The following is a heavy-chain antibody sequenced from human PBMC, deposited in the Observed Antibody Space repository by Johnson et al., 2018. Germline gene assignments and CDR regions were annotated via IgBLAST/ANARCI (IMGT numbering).Heavy chain of an antibody. CDR1: GFTFSSYA. CDR2: ISSNGGST. CDR3: AREAYYDFWSGYYYYYYYMDV. V-gene: IGHV3-64*01. D-gene: IGHD3-3*01. J-gene: IGHJ6*03. Sequence: VQLVESGGGLVQPGGSLRLSCAASGFTFSSYAMHWVRQAPGKGLEYVSAISSNGGSTYYANSVKGRFTISRDNSKNTLYLQMGSLRAEDMAVYYCAREAYYDFWSGYYYYYYYMDVWGKGTTVTVSS.